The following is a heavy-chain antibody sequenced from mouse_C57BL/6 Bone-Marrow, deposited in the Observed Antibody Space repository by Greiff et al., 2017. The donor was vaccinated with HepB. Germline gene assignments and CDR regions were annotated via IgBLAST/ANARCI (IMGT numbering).Heavy chain of an antibody. CDR1: GFTFSDYY. Sequence: EVKLMESGGGLVQPGGSLKLSCAASGFTFSDYYMYWVRQTPEKRLEWVAYISNGGGSTYYPDTVKGRFTISRDNAKNTLYLQMSRLKSEDTAMYYCARGITTVVARYFDVWGTGTTVTVSS. CDR3: ARGITTVVARYFDV. CDR2: ISNGGGST. D-gene: IGHD1-1*01. J-gene: IGHJ1*03. V-gene: IGHV5-12*01.